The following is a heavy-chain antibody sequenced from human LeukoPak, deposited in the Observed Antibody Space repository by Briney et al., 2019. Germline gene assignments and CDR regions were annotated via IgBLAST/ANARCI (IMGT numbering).Heavy chain of an antibody. CDR2: ISSSSSTI. D-gene: IGHD3-10*01. Sequence: GGSLRLSCAASGFTFSNFSMNWVRQAPGKGLEWVSYISSSSSTIYYADSVKGRFTISRDNAKNSLYLQMNSLRAEDTAVYYCARTYYYGSGSACGDYWGQGTLVTVSS. V-gene: IGHV3-48*04. CDR3: ARTYYYGSGSACGDY. CDR1: GFTFSNFS. J-gene: IGHJ4*02.